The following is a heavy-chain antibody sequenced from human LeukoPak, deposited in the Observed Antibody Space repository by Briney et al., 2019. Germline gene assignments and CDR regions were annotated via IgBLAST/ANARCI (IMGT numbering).Heavy chain of an antibody. V-gene: IGHV3-30*01. CDR1: GFTFSSYA. Sequence: GGSLRLSCAASGFTFSSYAMHWVRQAPGKGLEWVAVISYDGSNKYYPDSVKGRFTISRDNSKNTLYLQMNSLRAEDTAVYYCARDAPRELLDYWGQGTLVTVSS. CDR2: ISYDGSNK. CDR3: ARDAPRELLDY. J-gene: IGHJ4*02. D-gene: IGHD1-26*01.